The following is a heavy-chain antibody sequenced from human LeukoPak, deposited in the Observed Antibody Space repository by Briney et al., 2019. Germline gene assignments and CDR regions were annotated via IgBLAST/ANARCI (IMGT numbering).Heavy chain of an antibody. D-gene: IGHD3-16*01. CDR3: VRDLMTTQTWDFDY. V-gene: IGHV1-2*02. Sequence: GASVKVSCKGSGCTFTGYYMHWARQAPGQGLEWMAWINPNSGATNYAQRFQGRVTVTRDTSISTAYMELSSLESDDTAMYYCVRDLMTTQTWDFDYWGQGTLVSVSS. J-gene: IGHJ4*02. CDR2: INPNSGAT. CDR1: GCTFTGYY.